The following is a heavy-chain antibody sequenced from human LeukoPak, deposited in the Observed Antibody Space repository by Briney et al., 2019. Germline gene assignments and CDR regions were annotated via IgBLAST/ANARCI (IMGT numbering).Heavy chain of an antibody. CDR1: GFTFSSYW. J-gene: IGHJ4*02. CDR3: VRGASSGYYLIDY. D-gene: IGHD3-22*01. Sequence: GGSLRLSCAASGFTFSSYWMHWVRQAPGKGLVWVSRPNSDGNSTNYADSVKGRFTISRDNAKKTLYLQMNSLRVEDTAMYYCVRGASSGYYLIDYWGQGTLVAVSS. V-gene: IGHV3-74*01. CDR2: PNSDGNST.